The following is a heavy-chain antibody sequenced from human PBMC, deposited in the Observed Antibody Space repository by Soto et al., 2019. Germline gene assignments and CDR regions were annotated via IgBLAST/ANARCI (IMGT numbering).Heavy chain of an antibody. CDR1: GLTFNKYW. CDR2: IKHDGSEK. CDR3: APVPGSPGYHGLDV. V-gene: IGHV3-7*03. J-gene: IGHJ6*02. D-gene: IGHD6-19*01. Sequence: QSGGSLRLSCAASGLTFNKYWMTWVRQAPGKGLEWVATIKHDGSEKSNLDSVEGRFTISGDNARNSLSLQMNSLRVEDTAVYFCAPVPGSPGYHGLDVWGQGTTVTV.